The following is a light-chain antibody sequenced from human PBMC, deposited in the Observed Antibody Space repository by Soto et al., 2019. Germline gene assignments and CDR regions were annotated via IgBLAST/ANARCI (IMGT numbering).Light chain of an antibody. CDR3: CSYAGSYV. V-gene: IGLV2-11*01. Sequence: QSVLTQPRSVSGSPGQLVTISCTGTSSDVGGYNYVSWYQQHPGKAPKLMIYDVSKRPSGVPDRFSGSKSGNTASLTISGLQAEDEADYYCCSYAGSYVFGTGTKVTVL. CDR2: DVS. CDR1: SSDVGGYNY. J-gene: IGLJ1*01.